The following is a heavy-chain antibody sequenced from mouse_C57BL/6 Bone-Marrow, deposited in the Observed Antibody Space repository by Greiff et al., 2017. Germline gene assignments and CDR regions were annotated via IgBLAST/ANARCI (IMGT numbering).Heavy chain of an antibody. V-gene: IGHV8-12*01. J-gene: IGHJ3*01. CDR2: IYWDDDK. CDR1: GFSLSTSGMG. CDR3: ARTGPAWFAY. Sequence: QVTLKECGPGILQSSQTLSLTCSFSGFSLSTSGMGVSWIRQPSGKGLEWLAHIYWDDDKRYNPSLKSRLTISKDTSRNQVFLKITSVDTADTATYYCARTGPAWFAYWGQGTLVTVSA.